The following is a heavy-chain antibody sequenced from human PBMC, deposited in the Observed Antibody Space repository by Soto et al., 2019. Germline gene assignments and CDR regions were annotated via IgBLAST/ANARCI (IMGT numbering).Heavy chain of an antibody. CDR2: IWYDGSKK. J-gene: IGHJ4*02. V-gene: IGHV3-33*01. Sequence: QVQLVESGGGVVQPGRSLRLSCAASGFTFSSYGMHWVRQAPGKGLEWVAVIWYDGSKKYYADSVKGRFTISRDNSKNPLYLQMNSLRAEDTAVYYCARYPVSDSSSWFFDYWGQGTLVTVSS. CDR1: GFTFSSYG. CDR3: ARYPVSDSSSWFFDY. D-gene: IGHD6-13*01.